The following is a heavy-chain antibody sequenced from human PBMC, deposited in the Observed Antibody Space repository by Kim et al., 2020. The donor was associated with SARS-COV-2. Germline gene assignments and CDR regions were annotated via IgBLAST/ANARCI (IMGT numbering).Heavy chain of an antibody. V-gene: IGHV3-30-3*01. CDR3: ARDFQLERRFDY. CDR1: GFTFSSYA. J-gene: IGHJ4*02. CDR2: ISYDGSNK. Sequence: GGSLRLSCAASGFTFSSYAMHWVRQAPGKGLEWVAVISYDGSNKYYADSVKGRFTISRDNSKNTLYLQMNSLRAEDTAVYYCARDFQLERRFDYWGQGTLVTVSS. D-gene: IGHD1-1*01.